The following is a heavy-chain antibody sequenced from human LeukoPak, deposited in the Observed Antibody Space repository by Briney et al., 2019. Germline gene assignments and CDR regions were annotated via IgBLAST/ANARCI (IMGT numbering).Heavy chain of an antibody. Sequence: GGSLRLSCAASGFTVSSNYMSWVRQAPGKGLEWVSVLYPGGYTYYADSVKGRFTISRDNSNNTLYLQMNSLRAEDTAVYYCAREGGAGGTIDYWGQGTLVTVSS. V-gene: IGHV3-66*01. CDR2: LYPGGYT. CDR1: GFTVSSNY. CDR3: AREGGAGGTIDY. J-gene: IGHJ4*02. D-gene: IGHD2-8*01.